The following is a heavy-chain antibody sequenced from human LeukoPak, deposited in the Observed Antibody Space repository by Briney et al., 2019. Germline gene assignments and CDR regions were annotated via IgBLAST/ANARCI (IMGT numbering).Heavy chain of an antibody. Sequence: GASVKVSCKASGGTFSSYAISWVRQAPGQGLEWMGRIIPIFGTANYAQKFQGKVTITTDESTSTAYMELSSLRSEDTAVYYCARVQYYDSSGYYRAEYFQHWGQGTLVTPSS. CDR2: IIPIFGTA. J-gene: IGHJ1*01. D-gene: IGHD3-22*01. CDR3: ARVQYYDSSGYYRAEYFQH. CDR1: GGTFSSYA. V-gene: IGHV1-69*05.